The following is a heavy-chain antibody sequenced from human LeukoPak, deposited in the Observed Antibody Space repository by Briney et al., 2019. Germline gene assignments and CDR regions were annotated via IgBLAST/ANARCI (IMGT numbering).Heavy chain of an antibody. V-gene: IGHV1-18*01. CDR3: ARESRYDYVWGSYRSNWFDP. J-gene: IGHJ5*02. CDR1: GYTFTSYG. CDR2: ISAYNGNT. Sequence: ASVKVSCKASGYTFTSYGISWVRQAPGQGLEWMGWISAYNGNTNCAQKLQGRVTMTTDTSTSTAYMELRSLRSDDTAVYYCARESRYDYVWGSYRSNWFDPWGQGTLVTVSS. D-gene: IGHD3-16*02.